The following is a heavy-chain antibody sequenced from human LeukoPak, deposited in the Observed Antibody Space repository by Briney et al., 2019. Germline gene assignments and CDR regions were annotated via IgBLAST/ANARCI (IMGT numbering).Heavy chain of an antibody. V-gene: IGHV3-53*04. J-gene: IGHJ6*03. D-gene: IGHD6-19*01. CDR2: IYSGGST. CDR1: GFTISSNY. Sequence: PGGSLRLSCAASGFTISSNYMSWVRKAPGKGMGWVSVIYSGGSTYYADSVEGRFTISRHNSKNTLYLQMNSLRAEDTAVYYCARDPGWNMDVWGKGTTVIVSS. CDR3: ARDPGWNMDV.